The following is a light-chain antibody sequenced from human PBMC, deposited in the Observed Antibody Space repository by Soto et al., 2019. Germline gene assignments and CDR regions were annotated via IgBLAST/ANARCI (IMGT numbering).Light chain of an antibody. Sequence: DIQMTQSPSSLSASVGDRVTITCRASQGISNYLAWYQQKPGKVPKLLIYAASTLQSGVPSRFCGSRSCPDFTFTTTSLQPEDFATCCCQKYNSAAYTFGQGTKLEIK. V-gene: IGKV1-27*01. CDR1: QGISNY. CDR3: QKYNSAAYT. J-gene: IGKJ2*01. CDR2: AAS.